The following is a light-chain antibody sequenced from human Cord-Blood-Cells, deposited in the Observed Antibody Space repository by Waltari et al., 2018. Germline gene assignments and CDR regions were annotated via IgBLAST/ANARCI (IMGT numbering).Light chain of an antibody. CDR3: QVWDSSSDHLV. V-gene: IGLV3-21*04. CDR1: NLGMKS. J-gene: IGLJ1*01. Sequence: SYVLTQPPSVSVAPGKTARITCGGNNLGMKSGHWYQQKPGQAPVLVIYYDSDRPSGIPERFSGSNSGNTATLTISRVEAGDEADYYCQVWDSSSDHLVFGTGTKVTVL. CDR2: YDS.